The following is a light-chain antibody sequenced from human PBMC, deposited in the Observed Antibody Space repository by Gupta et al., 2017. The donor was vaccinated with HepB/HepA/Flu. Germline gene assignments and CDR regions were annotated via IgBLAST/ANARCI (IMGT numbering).Light chain of an antibody. V-gene: IGKV3-11*01. CDR1: QSIGNY. Sequence: EIVLTQSPATPSLSPGERATLSCRASQSIGNYLAWFQQKPGQAPRLLIYDASTRATGIPARFSGGGSGTDCTLTISSLEPEDFAVYYCQQRGNWPTFGGGTRVEVK. CDR2: DAS. J-gene: IGKJ4*01. CDR3: QQRGNWPT.